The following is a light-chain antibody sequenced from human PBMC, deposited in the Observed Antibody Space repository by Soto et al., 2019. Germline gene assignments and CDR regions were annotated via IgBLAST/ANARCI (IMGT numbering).Light chain of an antibody. CDR3: QQYNYWPPWT. J-gene: IGKJ1*01. Sequence: LMTQSPATLSVSPGERATLSCRASQSASNNLAWYQQKPGQAPRLLIYDASTRATGIPARFSGSGSGTEFTLTISGLQSEDFAVYYCQQYNYWPPWTFGQGTKGEIK. CDR2: DAS. V-gene: IGKV3-15*01. CDR1: QSASNN.